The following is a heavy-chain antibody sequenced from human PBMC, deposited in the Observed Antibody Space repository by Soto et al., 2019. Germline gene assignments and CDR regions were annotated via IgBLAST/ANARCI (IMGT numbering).Heavy chain of an antibody. CDR3: ARGGSYGPFDY. D-gene: IGHD1-26*01. CDR2: IRNKANSYTT. Sequence: GGSLRLSCATSGFSFSDAALHWVRQAPGKGLEWIGRIRNKANSYTTEYAASVKGRFTISTDDSKNSLYLQMNSLKTEDTAVYYCARGGSYGPFDYWGQGTLVTVSS. J-gene: IGHJ4*02. V-gene: IGHV3-72*01. CDR1: GFSFSDAA.